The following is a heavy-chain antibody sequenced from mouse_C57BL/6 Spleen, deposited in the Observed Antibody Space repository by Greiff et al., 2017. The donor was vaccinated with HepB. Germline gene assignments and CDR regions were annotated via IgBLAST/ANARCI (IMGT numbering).Heavy chain of an antibody. CDR3: ARESTTVVAYYYAMDY. Sequence: VQLQQSGAELARPGASVKMSCKASGYTFTSYTMHWVKQRPGQGLEWIGYINPSSGYTKYNQKFKDKATLTADKSSSTAYMQLSSLTSEDSAVYYCARESTTVVAYYYAMDYWGQGTSVTVSS. V-gene: IGHV1-4*01. CDR1: GYTFTSYT. J-gene: IGHJ4*01. D-gene: IGHD1-1*01. CDR2: INPSSGYT.